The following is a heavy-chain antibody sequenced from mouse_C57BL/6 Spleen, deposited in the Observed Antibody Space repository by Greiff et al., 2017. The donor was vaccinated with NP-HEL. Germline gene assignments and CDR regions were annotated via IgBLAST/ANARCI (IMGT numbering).Heavy chain of an antibody. CDR1: GYTFSSSW. CDR3: ARSRDNSGYFDY. D-gene: IGHD3-2*02. V-gene: IGHV1-82*01. J-gene: IGHJ2*01. Sequence: QVQLKESGPELVKPGASVKISCKASGYTFSSSWMNWVKQRPGKGLEWIGRIYPGDGDTNYNGKFKGKATLTADKSSSTAYMQLSSLTSEDSAVYFCARSRDNSGYFDYWGQGTTLTVSS. CDR2: IYPGDGDT.